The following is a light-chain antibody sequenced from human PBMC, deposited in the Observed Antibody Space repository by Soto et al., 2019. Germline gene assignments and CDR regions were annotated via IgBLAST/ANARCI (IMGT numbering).Light chain of an antibody. CDR3: QQHGSSPLLT. V-gene: IGKV3-20*01. CDR1: QSVSSSY. Sequence: EIVLTQSPGTLSLSPGGRATLSCRASQSVSSSYLAWYQQKPGQAPRLHIYGASSRATGIPDRFSGSGSGTDFTLTISRLEPEDFAVYYCQQHGSSPLLTFGGGTKVEIK. CDR2: GAS. J-gene: IGKJ4*01.